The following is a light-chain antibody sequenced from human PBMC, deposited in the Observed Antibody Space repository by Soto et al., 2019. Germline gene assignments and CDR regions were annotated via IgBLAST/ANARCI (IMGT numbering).Light chain of an antibody. Sequence: EIVLTQSPATLSLSPGERATLSCRASQSVSSYLAWYQQKPGQAPRLLIYDASNRATGIPARFSGSGSGTDFTLTISSLEPEDFAVYYCQQRSNWPPPLFGQGTRLEIK. CDR3: QQRSNWPPPL. J-gene: IGKJ5*01. CDR1: QSVSSY. CDR2: DAS. V-gene: IGKV3-11*01.